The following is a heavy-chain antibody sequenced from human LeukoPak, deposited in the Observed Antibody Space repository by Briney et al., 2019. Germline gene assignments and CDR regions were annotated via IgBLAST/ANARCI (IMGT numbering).Heavy chain of an antibody. CDR2: INVYNDNR. D-gene: IGHD2-2*01. V-gene: IGHV1-18*01. J-gene: IGHJ4*02. CDR3: ARMSIVVVPV. CDR1: GYTFTNYG. Sequence: ASVKVSCKASGYTFTNYGITWVRQAPGQGLEWMGRINVYNDNRDSAQKLQGRVTMTTDTSTNTAYMELSRLRSDDTAVYYCARMSIVVVPVWGQGTLVTVSS.